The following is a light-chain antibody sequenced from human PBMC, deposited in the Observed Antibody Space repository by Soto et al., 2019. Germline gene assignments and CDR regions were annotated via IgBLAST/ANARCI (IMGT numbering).Light chain of an antibody. V-gene: IGKV3-20*01. CDR3: QQSIKSPWT. CDR2: AAS. J-gene: IGKJ1*01. CDR1: QNVDTRR. Sequence: EIVLTQSPGTLSLSPGERGTLSCRASQNVDTRRFAWYQQKPGQAPRLLIYAASFRATGTPDRFTGSGSGRDFTLTISRLEPEDVAVYYCQQSIKSPWTFGQGTKVDIK.